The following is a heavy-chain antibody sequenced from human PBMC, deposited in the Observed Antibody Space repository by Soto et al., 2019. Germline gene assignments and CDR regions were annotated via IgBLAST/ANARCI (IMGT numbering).Heavy chain of an antibody. Sequence: PGGSLRLSCAASGFTFSSYAMSWVRQAPGKGLEWVSAISGSGGSTYYADSVKGRFTISRDNSKNTLYLQMNSLRAEDTAVYYCAKFVGDYYDSSGYYYFDYWGQGTLVTVSS. CDR3: AKFVGDYYDSSGYYYFDY. V-gene: IGHV3-23*01. CDR1: GFTFSSYA. D-gene: IGHD3-22*01. CDR2: ISGSGGST. J-gene: IGHJ4*02.